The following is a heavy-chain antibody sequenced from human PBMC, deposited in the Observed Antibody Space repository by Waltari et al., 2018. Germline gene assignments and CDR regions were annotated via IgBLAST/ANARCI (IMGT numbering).Heavy chain of an antibody. D-gene: IGHD6-13*01. V-gene: IGHV3-33*01. Sequence: QVQLVESGGGVVQPGRSLRLSCAASGFTFTSYGMHWVRQAPGKGLGWVAVMWYDGSNQYYAYSVKGRFTSSRDISKSTLYLQMNSLGPQDTAVYYCARQGYSGSSLTYDYWGQGTLVTVSS. CDR2: MWYDGSNQ. CDR3: ARQGYSGSSLTYDY. CDR1: GFTFTSYG. J-gene: IGHJ4*02.